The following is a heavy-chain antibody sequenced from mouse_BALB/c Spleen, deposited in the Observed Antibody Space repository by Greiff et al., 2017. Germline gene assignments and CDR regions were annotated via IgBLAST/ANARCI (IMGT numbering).Heavy chain of an antibody. V-gene: IGHV7-3*02. CDR2: IRNKANGYTT. CDR1: GFTFTDYY. J-gene: IGHJ2*01. D-gene: IGHD2-14*01. CDR3: ARGGILYDFDN. Sequence: EVKLMESGGGLVQPGGSLRLSCATSGFTFTDYYMSWVRQPPGKALEWLGFIRNKANGYTTEYSASVKGRFTISRDNSQSILYLRMNTMRAEDSASYFCARGGILYDFDNWGQGTTLTVSS.